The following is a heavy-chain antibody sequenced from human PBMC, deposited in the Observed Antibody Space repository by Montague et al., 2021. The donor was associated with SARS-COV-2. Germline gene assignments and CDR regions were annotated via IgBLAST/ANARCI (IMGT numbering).Heavy chain of an antibody. V-gene: IGHV4-39*01. CDR2: ISYSGRT. D-gene: IGHD3-10*01. CDR3: ASSYCYGSGTYVYNYYMDV. J-gene: IGHJ6*03. CDR1: GGSVSSSPYY. Sequence: SETLSLTCTVSGGSVSSSPYYWGWIRQPPGRGLEWVGSISYSGRTYFSPSLKSRLTISVDSSENQFSWMLSSVTAADTAVYYCASSYCYGSGTYVYNYYMDVWGKGTTVTVSS.